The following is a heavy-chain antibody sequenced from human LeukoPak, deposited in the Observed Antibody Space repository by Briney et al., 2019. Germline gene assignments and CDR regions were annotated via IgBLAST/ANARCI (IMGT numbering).Heavy chain of an antibody. CDR2: ISYDGSNK. V-gene: IGHV3-30*18. Sequence: PGRSLRLSCAASGFTFSSYGMHWVRQAPGKGLEWVAVISYDGSNKYYADSVKGRFTISRDNAKSSVYLQLNSLRADDTAIYYCAKDIPGGGDDYWGQGTLVTVSS. J-gene: IGHJ4*02. CDR1: GFTFSSYG. CDR3: AKDIPGGGDDY. D-gene: IGHD2-21*02.